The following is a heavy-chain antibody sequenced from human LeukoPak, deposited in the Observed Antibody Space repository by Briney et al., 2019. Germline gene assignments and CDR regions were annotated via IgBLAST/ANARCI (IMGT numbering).Heavy chain of an antibody. V-gene: IGHV3-74*01. Sequence: PGGSLRLSCAASGFIFSTYWMHWVRQVPGKGLVWVSRISSDGANANYADSVKGRFTISRDNSKNTLYLQMNSLRAEDTAAYYCATPVPHGSDPSLYYYYMDVWGKGTTVTISS. D-gene: IGHD3-10*01. CDR1: GFIFSTYW. J-gene: IGHJ6*03. CDR2: ISSDGANA. CDR3: ATPVPHGSDPSLYYYYMDV.